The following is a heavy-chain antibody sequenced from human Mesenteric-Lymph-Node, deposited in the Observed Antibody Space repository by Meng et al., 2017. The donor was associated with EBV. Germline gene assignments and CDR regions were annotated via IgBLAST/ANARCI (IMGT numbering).Heavy chain of an antibody. CDR2: IWYDGNNE. CDR3: AKDLRVATIEGWFDS. D-gene: IGHD5-12*01. Sequence: GQLVGAGGGVVQPGTSLILSCAASGFTFRNYGMHWVRQAPGKGLEWVALIWYDGNNEYYADSVKGRFTISRDNSRNTLFLQMNSLRVEDTAVYYCAKDLRVATIEGWFDSWGQGTLVTVSS. V-gene: IGHV3-33*06. CDR1: GFTFRNYG. J-gene: IGHJ5*01.